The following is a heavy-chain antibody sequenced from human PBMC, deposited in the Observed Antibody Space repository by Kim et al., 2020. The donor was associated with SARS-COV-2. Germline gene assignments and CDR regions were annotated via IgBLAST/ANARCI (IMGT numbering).Heavy chain of an antibody. Sequence: ASVKVSCKTSGYPFSSFAITWVRQAPGQGLEWMGWISPFKTDGTYTQKFQGRLTLSTDISTSTAYMELRSLRSDDTAVYYCARSKFDYSWGPSFKKEDSW. CDR1: GYPFSSFA. CDR3: ARSKFDYSWGPSFKKEDS. V-gene: IGHV1-18*01. J-gene: IGHJ5*01. CDR2: ISPFKTDG. D-gene: IGHD3-16*01.